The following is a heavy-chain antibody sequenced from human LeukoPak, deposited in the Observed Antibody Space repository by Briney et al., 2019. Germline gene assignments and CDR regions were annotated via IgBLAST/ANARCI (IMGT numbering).Heavy chain of an antibody. CDR3: ARHVETSHFSH. Sequence: SETLSLTCTVSGGSISSGGYYWSWLRQHPGKGLEWIGYIYYSGSTYYNPSLKSRVTISVDTSKNQFSLKLRSVTAADTAVYYCARHVETSHFSHWGQGTLVTVSS. D-gene: IGHD2-2*01. CDR1: GGSISSGGYY. J-gene: IGHJ4*02. V-gene: IGHV4-31*03. CDR2: IYYSGST.